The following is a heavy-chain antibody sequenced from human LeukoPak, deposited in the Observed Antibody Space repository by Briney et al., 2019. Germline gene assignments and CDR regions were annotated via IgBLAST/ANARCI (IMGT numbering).Heavy chain of an antibody. D-gene: IGHD6-13*01. CDR2: IDPNSGGT. V-gene: IGHV1-2*02. Sequence: VASVKVSCKTSGYTFTDYYLHWVRQAPGQGLEWMGRIDPNSGGTNYAQKFQVRVTVTRDTSISTVYMELNGLRSDDTAVYYCARVPGPYTTSRFDYWGQGTLVTVSS. CDR3: ARVPGPYTTSRFDY. J-gene: IGHJ4*02. CDR1: GYTFTDYY.